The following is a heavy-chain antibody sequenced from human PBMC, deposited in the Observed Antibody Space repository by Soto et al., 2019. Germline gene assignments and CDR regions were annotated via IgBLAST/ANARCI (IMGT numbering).Heavy chain of an antibody. V-gene: IGHV4-59*01. Sequence: SETLSLTCTVSGGSISSYYWSWIRQPPGKGLEWIGYIYYSGSTNYNPSLKSRVTISVDTSKNQFSLNLSSVTAADTAVYYCARELLGSGYFDYWGQGTLVTVSS. CDR3: ARELLGSGYFDY. D-gene: IGHD1-26*01. J-gene: IGHJ4*02. CDR2: IYYSGST. CDR1: GGSISSYY.